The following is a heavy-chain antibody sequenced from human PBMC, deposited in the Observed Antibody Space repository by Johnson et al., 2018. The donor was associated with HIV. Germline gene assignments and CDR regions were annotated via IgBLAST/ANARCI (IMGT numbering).Heavy chain of an antibody. CDR2: IYSDGSDT. D-gene: IGHD2-2*01. V-gene: IGHV3-74*03. CDR3: ARGPYCSSSGCYGSGTYSSAFDI. J-gene: IGHJ3*02. Sequence: VQLVESGGGLVQPGGSLRLSCAASGFIFRNYWMHWVRQTPGKGLVWVARIYSDGSDTAYADSVKGRFNIYRDKAKNSLYLQMNSLRAEDTALYYCARGPYCSSSGCYGSGTYSSAFDIWGQGTLVTVSS. CDR1: GFIFRNYW.